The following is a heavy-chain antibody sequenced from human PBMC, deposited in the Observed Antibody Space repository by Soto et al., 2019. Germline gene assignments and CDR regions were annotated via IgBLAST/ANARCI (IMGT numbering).Heavy chain of an antibody. D-gene: IGHD6-19*01. CDR3: AKAGFSSGWSPSYFDY. CDR1: GFTFSSYA. V-gene: IGHV3-23*01. Sequence: EVQLLESGGGLVQPGRSLRLSCAASGFTFSSYAMNWVRQAPGKGLEWVSAMSRTGGSTYYADSVKGRFTISRDNSKNPLYLQMNSLRVEDTAVFYCAKAGFSSGWSPSYFDYGGQGTLVTVSS. J-gene: IGHJ4*02. CDR2: MSRTGGST.